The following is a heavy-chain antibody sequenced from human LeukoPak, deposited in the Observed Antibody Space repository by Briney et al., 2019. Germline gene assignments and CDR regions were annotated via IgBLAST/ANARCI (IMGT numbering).Heavy chain of an antibody. CDR1: GYTFTSYY. Sequence: ASVKVSCKASGYTFTSYYMHWVRQAPGQGLEWMGIINPSGGSTSYAQKFQGRVTMTRDTSTSTVYMELSSLRSEDTALYYCARDTYSSGWYGSHYYYMDVWGKGTTVTVSS. V-gene: IGHV1-46*01. D-gene: IGHD6-13*01. CDR3: ARDTYSSGWYGSHYYYMDV. CDR2: INPSGGST. J-gene: IGHJ6*03.